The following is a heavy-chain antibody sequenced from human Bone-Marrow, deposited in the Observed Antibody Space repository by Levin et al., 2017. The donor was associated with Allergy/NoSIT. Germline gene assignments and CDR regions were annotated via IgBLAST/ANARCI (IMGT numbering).Heavy chain of an antibody. CDR2: ISYDGSNK. J-gene: IGHJ6*02. Sequence: GGSLRLSCAASGFTFSSYAMHWVRQAPGKGLEWVAVISYDGSNKYYADSVKGRFTISRDNSKNTLYLQMNSLRAEDTAVYYCARVSKNMLSYYYYYGMDVWGQGTTVTVSS. V-gene: IGHV3-30-3*01. CDR3: ARVSKNMLSYYYYYGMDV. D-gene: IGHD2-8*01. CDR1: GFTFSSYA.